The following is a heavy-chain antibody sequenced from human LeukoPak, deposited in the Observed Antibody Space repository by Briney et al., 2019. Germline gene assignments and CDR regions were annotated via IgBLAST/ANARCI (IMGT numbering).Heavy chain of an antibody. CDR1: GFTFKNYA. D-gene: IGHD4-17*01. J-gene: IGHJ4*02. Sequence: GSLRLSCAASGFTFKNYAMSWVRQAPGRGLEWVSGVSNSGGRTYYADSVKGRFTISRDNSKDTLYLQMNSLRAEDTAVYYCARVSITVTTYFDYWGQGTLVTVSS. CDR3: ARVSITVTTYFDY. CDR2: VSNSGGRT. V-gene: IGHV3-23*01.